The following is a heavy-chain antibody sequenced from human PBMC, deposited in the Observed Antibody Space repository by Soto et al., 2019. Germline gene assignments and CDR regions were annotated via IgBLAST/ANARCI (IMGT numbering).Heavy chain of an antibody. CDR3: VRQGIGNLHGLVDV. J-gene: IGHJ6*02. CDR1: SGPSSSHN. D-gene: IGHD1-1*01. Sequence: QVQLQQSGPGLVKPSETLSLTCSVSSGPSSSHNWGWIRQPPGRGLEWIGYVYSTGGTSYNPSLKSRVTMTEPTSKNHISLTLSSVTAADTAVYYCVRQGIGNLHGLVDVCGQGTTVRVSS. V-gene: IGHV4-59*08. CDR2: VYSTGGT.